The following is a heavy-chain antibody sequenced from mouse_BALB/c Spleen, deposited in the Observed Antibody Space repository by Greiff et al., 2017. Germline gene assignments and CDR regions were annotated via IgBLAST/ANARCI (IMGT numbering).Heavy chain of an antibody. CDR3: ARRDYYGSSYYFDY. D-gene: IGHD1-1*01. Sequence: QVTLKESGPGILQPSQTLSLTCSFSGFSLSTSGMGVSWIRQPSGKGLEWLAHIYWDDDKRYNPSLKSRLTISKDTSRNQVFLKITSVDTADTATYYCARRDYYGSSYYFDYWGQGTTLTGSS. V-gene: IGHV8-12*01. CDR2: IYWDDDK. J-gene: IGHJ2*01. CDR1: GFSLSTSGMG.